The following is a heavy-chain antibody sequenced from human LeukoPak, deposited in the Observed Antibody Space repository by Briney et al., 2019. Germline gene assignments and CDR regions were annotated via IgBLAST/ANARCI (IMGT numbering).Heavy chain of an antibody. CDR3: ARDHTVDGLVFDY. J-gene: IGHJ4*02. D-gene: IGHD6-19*01. Sequence: GGSLRLSCAASGFTFSDFWMNWVRQAPGKGLEWVASIKQDGSEKYYVDSVKGRFSISRDNAKNSLHLQMNSLRAEDTTVYYCARDHTVDGLVFDYWGQGILVTVSS. CDR1: GFTFSDFW. V-gene: IGHV3-7*01. CDR2: IKQDGSEK.